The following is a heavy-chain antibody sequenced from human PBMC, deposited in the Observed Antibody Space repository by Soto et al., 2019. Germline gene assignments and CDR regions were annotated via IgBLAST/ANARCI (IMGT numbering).Heavy chain of an antibody. CDR3: ARESSSTVTTGGGGSAKDY. V-gene: IGHV3-30-3*01. CDR1: GLTFSNYA. Sequence: QVHLVESGGGVVQPGRSLRLSCAASGLTFSNYAMHWVRQAPGKGLEWVAFISYDGTNRCYPDSVKGRFTISRDNSKSQLYLQMNSLKTEDTAVYYCARESSSTVTTGGGGSAKDYWGQGTLVTVSS. CDR2: ISYDGTNR. J-gene: IGHJ4*02. D-gene: IGHD4-17*01.